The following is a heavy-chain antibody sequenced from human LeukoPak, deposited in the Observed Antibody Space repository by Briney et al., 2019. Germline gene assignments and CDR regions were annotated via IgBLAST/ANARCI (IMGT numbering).Heavy chain of an antibody. CDR3: ARTHIPQYDFWTASI. D-gene: IGHD3-3*01. CDR1: GFTFNNYC. Sequence: GGSLRLSCAASGFTFNNYCVSWVRQAPGKGLEWVANIKQDESENFYVDSVKGRFTISRDNAKNSLYLQMNSLRSEDTAVYYCARTHIPQYDFWTASIWGQGTLVAVSS. J-gene: IGHJ4*02. CDR2: IKQDESEN. V-gene: IGHV3-7*01.